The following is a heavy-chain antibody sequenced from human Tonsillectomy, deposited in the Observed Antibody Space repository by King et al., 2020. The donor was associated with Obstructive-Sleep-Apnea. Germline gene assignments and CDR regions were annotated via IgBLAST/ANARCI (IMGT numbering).Heavy chain of an antibody. CDR1: GFNFSSYS. J-gene: IGHJ4*02. D-gene: IGHD6-13*01. Sequence: VQLVESGGGLVKPGGSLRLSCAASGFNFSSYSLNWVRQAPGKGLEWVSSISSSTTYIYYAESLKSRFTIFRDNSKNSLYLQMNSLRAEDTAVYYFTRWGGTPSWYYWGQGTRVTVSS. V-gene: IGHV3-21*01. CDR3: TRWGGTPSWYY. CDR2: ISSSTTYI.